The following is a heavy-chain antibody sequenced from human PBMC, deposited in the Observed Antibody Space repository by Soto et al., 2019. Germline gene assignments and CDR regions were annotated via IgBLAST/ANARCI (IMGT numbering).Heavy chain of an antibody. CDR2: INPSGGST. CDR3: ARDLATSIGYCSSISCLVTDYYYGLDV. J-gene: IGHJ6*01. Sequence: GASVKVSCKASGYTFTSYYMHWVRQAPGQGLEWMGIINPSGGSTSYAQKFQGRVTMTRDTSTSTVYMELSSLRSEDTAVYYCARDLATSIGYCSSISCLVTDYYYGLDVSGQGTTVTVSS. D-gene: IGHD2-2*01. CDR1: GYTFTSYY. V-gene: IGHV1-46*03.